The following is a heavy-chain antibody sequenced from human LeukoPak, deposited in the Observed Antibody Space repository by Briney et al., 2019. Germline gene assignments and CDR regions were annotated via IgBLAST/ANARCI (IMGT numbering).Heavy chain of an antibody. Sequence: SETLSLTCTVSGDSISSLYYYRGWIRQTPGKGLEWIGSIFHDSGTTYYNPSLKGRVTISVDTSKNQFSLKLSSVTAADTAVYYCGRDHDYYAMDVWGQGSTVTVSS. CDR1: GDSISSLYYY. V-gene: IGHV4-39*07. CDR3: GRDHDYYAMDV. J-gene: IGHJ6*02. CDR2: IFHDSGTT.